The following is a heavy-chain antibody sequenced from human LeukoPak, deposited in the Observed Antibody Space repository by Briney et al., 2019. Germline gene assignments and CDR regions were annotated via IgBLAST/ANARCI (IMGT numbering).Heavy chain of an antibody. D-gene: IGHD3-22*01. V-gene: IGHV1-24*01. CDR2: FDPEDGET. CDR1: GYTLTELS. Sequence: ASVKVSCKVSGYTLTELSMHWVRQAPGKGLEWMGGFDPEDGETIYAQKFQGRVTMTEDTSTDTAYMELSRLRSEDTAVYYCATELEKSTYYYDSSGYGVVGWGQGTLVTVPS. CDR3: ATELEKSTYYYDSSGYGVVG. J-gene: IGHJ4*02.